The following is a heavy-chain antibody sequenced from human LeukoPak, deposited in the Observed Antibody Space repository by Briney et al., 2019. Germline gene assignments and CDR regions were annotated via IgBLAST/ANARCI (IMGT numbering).Heavy chain of an antibody. V-gene: IGHV1-2*02. Sequence: ASVKVSCKASGYTFTAYYMHWVRQAPGQGLEWMGWIIPNSGGTNYAQKFQGRVTLTRDTSVRTAYMELSRLTSDDSAVYYCARDQGYRYGYGDFDYWGQGTLVTVSS. CDR1: GYTFTAYY. J-gene: IGHJ4*02. D-gene: IGHD5-18*01. CDR3: ARDQGYRYGYGDFDY. CDR2: IIPNSGGT.